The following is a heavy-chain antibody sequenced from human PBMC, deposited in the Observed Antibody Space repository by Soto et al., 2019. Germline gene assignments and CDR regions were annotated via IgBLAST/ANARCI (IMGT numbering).Heavy chain of an antibody. D-gene: IGHD3-3*01. CDR2: ISAGSGTI. V-gene: IGHV3-48*02. Sequence: EVQLVESGGGLVQPGGSLRLSCAASGFSFRTYSMNWVRQAPGKGLEWVSHISAGSGTIYYADSVKGRFSISGENAKNSLYLQMNSLRDEDTAIYYCARASAWPEGAFDIWGQGTMVTVSS. CDR1: GFSFRTYS. J-gene: IGHJ3*02. CDR3: ARASAWPEGAFDI.